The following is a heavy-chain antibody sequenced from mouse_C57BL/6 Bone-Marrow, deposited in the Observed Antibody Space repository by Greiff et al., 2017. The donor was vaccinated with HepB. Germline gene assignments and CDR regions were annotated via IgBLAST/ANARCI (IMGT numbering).Heavy chain of an antibody. CDR2: IDPEDGDT. Sequence: VQLKQSGAELVRPGASVKLSCTASGFNIKDYYMHWVKQRPEQGLEWIGWIDPEDGDTEYAPKFQGKATMTADTSSNTAYLQLSSLTSEDTAVYDCTTQVIYYDSAGDYWGQGTTLTVSS. CDR1: GFNIKDYY. D-gene: IGHD2-4*01. CDR3: TTQVIYYDSAGDY. V-gene: IGHV14-1*01. J-gene: IGHJ2*01.